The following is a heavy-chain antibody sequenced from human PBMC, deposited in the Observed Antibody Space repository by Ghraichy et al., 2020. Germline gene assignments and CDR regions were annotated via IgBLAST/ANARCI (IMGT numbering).Heavy chain of an antibody. CDR3: ARAKLADCGGDCYSDAFDI. J-gene: IGHJ3*02. V-gene: IGHV4-39*01. CDR1: GGSISSSSYY. D-gene: IGHD2-21*02. CDR2: IYYSGST. Sequence: SETLSLTCTVSGGSISSSSYYWGWIRQPPGKGLEWIGSIYYSGSTYYNPSLKSRVTISVDTSKNQFSLKLSPVTAADTALYYGARAKLADCGGDCYSDAFDIWGQGTMVTVSS.